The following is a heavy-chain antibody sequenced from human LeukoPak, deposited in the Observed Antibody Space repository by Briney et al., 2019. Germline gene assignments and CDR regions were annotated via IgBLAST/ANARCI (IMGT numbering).Heavy chain of an antibody. J-gene: IGHJ4*02. CDR1: GYTFTSYY. CDR3: AGDESNGGNDY. D-gene: IGHD4-23*01. Sequence: ASVKVSCKASGYTFTSYYMRWVRQAPGQGLEWMGIINPSGGSTSYAQKFQGRVTMTRDTSTSTVYMELSSLRSEDTAVYYCAGDESNGGNDYWGQGTLVTVSS. V-gene: IGHV1-46*01. CDR2: INPSGGST.